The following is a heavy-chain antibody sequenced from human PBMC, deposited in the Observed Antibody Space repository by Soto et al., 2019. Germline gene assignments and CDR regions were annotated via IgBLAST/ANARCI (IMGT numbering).Heavy chain of an antibody. CDR2: IDAATGDT. D-gene: IGHD3-10*01. Sequence: QVPLVASGAEVKKPGASVKVSCKAFGYTLTTHAMNWVRQAPGQGLEWMGWIDAATGDTRYSQKFQGRVTITRDTSASTAYMEVSGLTPEDTAVYYCARVSRGFYSAMGVWGQGTAVTVSS. CDR3: ARVSRGFYSAMGV. V-gene: IGHV1-3*01. J-gene: IGHJ6*02. CDR1: GYTLTTHA.